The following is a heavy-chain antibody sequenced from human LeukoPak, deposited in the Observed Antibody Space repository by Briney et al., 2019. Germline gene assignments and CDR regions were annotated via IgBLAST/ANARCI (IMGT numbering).Heavy chain of an antibody. V-gene: IGHV1-2*02. D-gene: IGHD3-9*01. CDR2: INPSSGGT. CDR3: ARVGSDYDILTVDYYGMDV. J-gene: IGHJ6*02. CDR1: GYTFTGYY. Sequence: ASVTVSCKASGYTFTGYYMHWVRQAPGQGLEWMGWINPSSGGTNYAQKFQGRVTMTRDTSISTAYMELSRLRSDDTAVYYCARVGSDYDILTVDYYGMDVWGQGTTVTVSS.